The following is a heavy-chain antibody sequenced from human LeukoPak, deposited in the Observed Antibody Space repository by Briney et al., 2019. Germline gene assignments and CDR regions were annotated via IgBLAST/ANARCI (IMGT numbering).Heavy chain of an antibody. CDR2: IRHTEGT. Sequence: PSETLSLTCGVFGVSINDYYWRWIRHSPGRGREWIGEIRHTEGTRYNPSLESHVTMSVGTSENQLYLKLIFVTAADTAVYYCARIRCGHSGSVCYNHWGLGTLVTVSS. CDR1: GVSINDYY. CDR3: ARIRCGHSGSVCYNH. D-gene: IGHD2-21*01. J-gene: IGHJ4*02. V-gene: IGHV4-34*10.